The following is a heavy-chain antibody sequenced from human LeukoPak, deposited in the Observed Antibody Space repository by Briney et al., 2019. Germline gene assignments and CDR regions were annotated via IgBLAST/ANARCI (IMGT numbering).Heavy chain of an antibody. J-gene: IGHJ4*02. CDR2: IKQDGSEK. CDR3: ARGRHSSSWSPIDY. V-gene: IGHV3-7*01. D-gene: IGHD6-13*01. CDR1: GFTFSSYE. Sequence: QPGGSLRLSCAASGFTFSSYEMNWVRQAPGKGLEWVANIKQDGSEKYYVDSVKGRFTISRDNAKNSLYLQMNSLRAEDTAMYYCARGRHSSSWSPIDYWGQGTLVTVSS.